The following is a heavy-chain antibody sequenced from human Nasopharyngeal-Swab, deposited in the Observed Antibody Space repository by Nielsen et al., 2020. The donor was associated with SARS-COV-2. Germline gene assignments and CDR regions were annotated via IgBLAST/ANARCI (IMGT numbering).Heavy chain of an antibody. Sequence: GESLKISCTISGFTFSDYYISWIRQAPGKGLEWVSVISSISGRTKYYADSVKGRFTISRDNAKNSVYLTLNSLRPEDTAVYYCAREAAKDYGGYPDYWGQGTLVTVSS. CDR2: ISSISGRTK. CDR3: AREAAKDYGGYPDY. CDR1: GFTFSDYY. J-gene: IGHJ4*02. D-gene: IGHD4-23*01. V-gene: IGHV3-11*01.